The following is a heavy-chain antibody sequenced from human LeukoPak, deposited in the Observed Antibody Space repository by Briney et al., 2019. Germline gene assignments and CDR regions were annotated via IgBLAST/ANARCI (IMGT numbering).Heavy chain of an antibody. D-gene: IGHD1-26*01. Sequence: GGSLRLSCAASGFTFSSYGMHWVRQAPGKGLEWVAVISYDGSNKYYADSVKGRFTISRDNSKNTLYLQMNSLRAEDTAVYYCARVGGSYLLGSFDYWGQGTLVTVSS. CDR2: ISYDGSNK. J-gene: IGHJ4*02. CDR1: GFTFSSYG. V-gene: IGHV3-30*03. CDR3: ARVGGSYLLGSFDY.